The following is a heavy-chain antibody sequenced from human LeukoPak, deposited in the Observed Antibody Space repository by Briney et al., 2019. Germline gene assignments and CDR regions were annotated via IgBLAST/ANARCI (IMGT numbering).Heavy chain of an antibody. Sequence: GGSLRLSCAASRFTFDDYAMHWVRQAPGKGLEWVSGISWNSGSIGYADSVKGRFTISRDNAKNSLYLQMNSLRAEDTALYYCAKDVKLYYYYMDVWGKGTTATVSS. J-gene: IGHJ6*03. CDR2: ISWNSGSI. CDR3: AKDVKLYYYYMDV. CDR1: RFTFDDYA. V-gene: IGHV3-9*01.